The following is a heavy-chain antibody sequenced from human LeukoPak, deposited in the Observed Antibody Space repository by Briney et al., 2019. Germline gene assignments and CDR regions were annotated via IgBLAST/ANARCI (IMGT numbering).Heavy chain of an antibody. V-gene: IGHV4-34*01. CDR3: ARGLGYDFWSGYYAQDY. D-gene: IGHD3-3*01. J-gene: IGHJ4*02. CDR2: INHSGST. CDR1: GGSFSGYY. Sequence: PSETLSLTCAVYGGSFSGYYWSWIRQPPRKGLEWIGEINHSGSTNYNPSLKSRVTISVDTSKNQFSLKLSSVTAADTAVYYCARGLGYDFWSGYYAQDYWGQGTLVTVSS.